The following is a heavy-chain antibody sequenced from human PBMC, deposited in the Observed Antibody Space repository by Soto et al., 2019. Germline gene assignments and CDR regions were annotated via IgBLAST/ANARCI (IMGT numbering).Heavy chain of an antibody. CDR3: ARAQRVDTAMVPNRYYFDY. V-gene: IGHV1-69*13. D-gene: IGHD5-18*01. CDR1: GGTFSSYA. CDR2: IIPIFGTA. J-gene: IGHJ4*02. Sequence: ASVKVSCKASGGTFSSYAISWVRQAPGQGLEWMGGIIPIFGTANYAQKFQGRVTITADESTSTAYMELSSLRSEDTAVYYCARAQRVDTAMVPNRYYFDYWGQGTLVTVSS.